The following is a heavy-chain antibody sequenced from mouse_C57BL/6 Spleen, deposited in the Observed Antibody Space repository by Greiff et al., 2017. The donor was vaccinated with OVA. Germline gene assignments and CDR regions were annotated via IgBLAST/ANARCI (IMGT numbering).Heavy chain of an antibody. CDR2: IDPSDSYT. CDR1: GYTFTSYW. D-gene: IGHD2-5*01. J-gene: IGHJ2*01. V-gene: IGHV1-50*01. CDR3: ARRDSNYFDY. Sequence: QVQLQQSGAELVKPGASVKLSCKASGYTFTSYWMQWVKQRPGQGLEWIGEIDPSDSYTNYNQKFKGKATLTVDTSSSTAYMQLSSLTSEDSAVYYCARRDSNYFDYWGQGTTLTVSS.